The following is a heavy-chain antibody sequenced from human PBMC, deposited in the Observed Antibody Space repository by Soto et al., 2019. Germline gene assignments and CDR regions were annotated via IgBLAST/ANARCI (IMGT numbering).Heavy chain of an antibody. V-gene: IGHV3-23*01. J-gene: IGHJ5*02. Sequence: WWSLRLSFSASVFMFENYAMIWFRQAPGKGLEWVATVRGNSYGGYYADSVRGRFIISRDNSKNTMSLQLNSLRDDETAIYYCAKGKSENGVDWLDPWGPGTLVTVSS. CDR1: VFMFENYA. CDR2: VRGNSYGG. CDR3: AKGKSENGVDWLDP. D-gene: IGHD2-8*01.